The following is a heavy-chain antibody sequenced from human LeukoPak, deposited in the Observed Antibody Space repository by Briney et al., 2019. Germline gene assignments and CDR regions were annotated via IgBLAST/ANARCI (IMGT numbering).Heavy chain of an antibody. CDR1: GGSISSYY. Sequence: SETLSLTCTVSGGSISSYYWSWIRQPAGKGLEWIGRIYTSGSTNYNPSLKSRVTMSVDTSKNQFSLKLSSVTAADTAVYYCARRGDYERGAAFDIWGQGTMVTVSS. CDR3: ARRGDYERGAAFDI. V-gene: IGHV4-4*07. CDR2: IYTSGST. J-gene: IGHJ3*02. D-gene: IGHD3-16*01.